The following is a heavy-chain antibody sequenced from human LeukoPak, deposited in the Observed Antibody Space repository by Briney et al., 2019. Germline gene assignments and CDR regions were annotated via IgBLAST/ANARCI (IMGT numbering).Heavy chain of an antibody. CDR2: INPNSGGT. V-gene: IGHV1-2*02. Sequence: ASVKVSCKASGYTFTGYYMHWVRQAPGQGLEWMGWINPNSGGTNYAQKFQGRVTMTRDTSISTAYMELSRLRSDDTAVYYCARDQIAVAGIDYWGQGTLVTVSS. CDR3: ARDQIAVAGIDY. CDR1: GYTFTGYY. J-gene: IGHJ4*02. D-gene: IGHD6-19*01.